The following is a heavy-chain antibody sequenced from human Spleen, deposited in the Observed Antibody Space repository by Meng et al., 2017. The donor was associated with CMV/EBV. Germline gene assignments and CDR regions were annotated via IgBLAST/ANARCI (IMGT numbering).Heavy chain of an antibody. CDR2: TSYDGSNK. CDR3: ARGGRGELLSQFY. V-gene: IGHV3-30-3*01. J-gene: IGHJ4*02. Sequence: GGSLRLSCAASGFTFSNYAMHWVRQAPGKGLEWVSVTSYDGSNKFYADSVKGRFTISRDNSNNTLFLQMNSLRTEDTAVYYCARGGRGELLSQFYWGQGTLVTVSS. CDR1: GFTFSNYA. D-gene: IGHD3-10*01.